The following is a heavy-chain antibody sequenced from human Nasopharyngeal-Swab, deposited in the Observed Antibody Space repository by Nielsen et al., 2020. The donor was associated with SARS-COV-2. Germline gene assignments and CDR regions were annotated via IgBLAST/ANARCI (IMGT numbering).Heavy chain of an antibody. CDR2: IGGDGNT. CDR3: AKDIFGWTFDI. V-gene: IGHV3-23*01. J-gene: IGHJ3*02. D-gene: IGHD2-21*01. Sequence: GGSLRLSCVVSGFSFCTNSLTWVRQAPGKGLEWVSAIGGDGNTHYADSVKGRFTISRDTSKNTLYLQMDSLSAEDTAIYYCAKDIFGWTFDIWGQGTMVTVSS. CDR1: GFSFCTNS.